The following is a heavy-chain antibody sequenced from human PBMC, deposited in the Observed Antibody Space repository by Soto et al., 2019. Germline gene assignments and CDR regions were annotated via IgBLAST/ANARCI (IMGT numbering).Heavy chain of an antibody. D-gene: IGHD1-1*01. CDR1: GYGFTTYG. CDR2: ISAHNGNT. J-gene: IGHJ4*02. V-gene: IGHV1-18*01. Sequence: QVHLVQSGAEVKKPGASVKVSCKGSGYGFTTYGITWVRQAPGQGLEWMAWISAHNGNTNYAQKVQGRVTVTRDTSTRTAYMEMRSLRYYDTAVYYCARGRYGDYWGQGALVTVSS. CDR3: ARGRYGDY.